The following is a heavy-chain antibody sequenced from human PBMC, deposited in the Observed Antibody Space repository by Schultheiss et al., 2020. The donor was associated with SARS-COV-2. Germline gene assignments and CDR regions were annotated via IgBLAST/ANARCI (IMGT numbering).Heavy chain of an antibody. Sequence: SETLSLTCAVSGGSISSGGYYWSWIRQHPGKGLEWIGYIYYSGSTYYNPSLKSRVTISEDTSKNQFSLKLSSVTAADTAVYYCARDTRGYFDLWGRGTLVTVSS. J-gene: IGHJ2*01. CDR1: GGSISSGGYY. CDR3: ARDTRGYFDL. D-gene: IGHD2-15*01. CDR2: IYYSGST. V-gene: IGHV4-31*11.